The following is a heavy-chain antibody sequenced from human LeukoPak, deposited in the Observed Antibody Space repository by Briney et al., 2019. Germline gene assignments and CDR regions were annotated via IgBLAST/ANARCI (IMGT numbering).Heavy chain of an antibody. J-gene: IGHJ4*02. CDR2: ISSDGANA. CDR1: GFTFSTYW. V-gene: IGHV3-74*01. Sequence: GGSLRLSCAASGFTFSTYWMHWVRQVSGKGLVWVSRISSDGANANYADSVKGRFTISRDNAKNTLYLQMNSLRAEDTAVYYCVLLSLTPGWGQGTLVTVSS. D-gene: IGHD3-10*01. CDR3: VLLSLTPG.